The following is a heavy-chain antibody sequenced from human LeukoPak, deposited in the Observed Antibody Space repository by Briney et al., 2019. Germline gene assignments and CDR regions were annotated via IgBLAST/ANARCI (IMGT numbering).Heavy chain of an antibody. CDR2: ISGSGVTT. Sequence: GGSLRLSCEASGFTFSSYAMSWVRQAPGKGLEWVSGISGSGVTTYYADSVKGRFTISRDNSKNTLYLQMNSLRAEDTAVYYCAKISSRQWLAPFLFDYWGQGTLVTVSS. CDR1: GFTFSSYA. V-gene: IGHV3-23*01. J-gene: IGHJ4*02. CDR3: AKISSRQWLAPFLFDY. D-gene: IGHD6-19*01.